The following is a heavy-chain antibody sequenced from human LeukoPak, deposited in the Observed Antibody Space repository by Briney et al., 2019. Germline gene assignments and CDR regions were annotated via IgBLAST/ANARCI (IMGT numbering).Heavy chain of an antibody. D-gene: IGHD6-6*01. J-gene: IGHJ4*02. CDR1: GGSISIYY. CDR2: IYYSGST. V-gene: IGHV4-59*08. CDR3: ARNRAALSHTTI. Sequence: SETLSLTCTVSGGSISIYYWSWIRQPPGKGLGWIGYIYYSGSTTYKPSLTSRVTISVDTPKNQFSLKLSSVSAADTAVYYCARNRAALSHTTIWGQGTLVTVFS.